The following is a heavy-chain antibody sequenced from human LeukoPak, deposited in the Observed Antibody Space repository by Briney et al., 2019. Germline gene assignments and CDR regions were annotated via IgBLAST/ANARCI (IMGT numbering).Heavy chain of an antibody. J-gene: IGHJ4*02. CDR3: ARGGNWPHYFDY. CDR2: IYYSGST. V-gene: IGHV4-59*01. Sequence: PSETLSLTCTVSGGSISSYYWSWIRQPPGKGLGWIGYIYYSGSTNYNPSLKSRVTISVDTSKNQFSLKLSSVTAADTAVYYCARGGNWPHYFDYWGQGTLVTVSS. CDR1: GGSISSYY. D-gene: IGHD1-20*01.